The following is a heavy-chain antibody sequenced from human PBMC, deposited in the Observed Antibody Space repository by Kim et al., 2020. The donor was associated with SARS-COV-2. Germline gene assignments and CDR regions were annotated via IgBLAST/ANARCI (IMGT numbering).Heavy chain of an antibody. V-gene: IGHV3-21*01. CDR3: ARDPDDYGDTPGGMDV. Sequence: GGSLRLSCAASGFTFSSYSMNWVRQAPGKGLEWVSSISSSSSYIYYADSVKGRFTISRDNAKNSLYLQMNSLRAEDTAVYYCARDPDDYGDTPGGMDVWGQGTTVTVSS. J-gene: IGHJ6*02. CDR2: ISSSSSYI. CDR1: GFTFSSYS. D-gene: IGHD4-17*01.